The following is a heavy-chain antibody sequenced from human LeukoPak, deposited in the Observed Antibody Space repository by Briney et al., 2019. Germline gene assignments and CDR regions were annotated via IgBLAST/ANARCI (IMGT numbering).Heavy chain of an antibody. CDR2: IIPIFGTA. CDR1: GGTFSSYA. CDR3: ARVGFWSGYYTVHYYYYMDV. V-gene: IGHV1-69*13. D-gene: IGHD3-3*01. J-gene: IGHJ6*03. Sequence: ASVKVSCKASGGTFSSYAISWVRQAPGQGLEWMGGIIPIFGTANYAQKFQGRVTITADESTSTAYMELSSLRSEDTAVYYCARVGFWSGYYTVHYYYYMDVWGKGTTVTVSS.